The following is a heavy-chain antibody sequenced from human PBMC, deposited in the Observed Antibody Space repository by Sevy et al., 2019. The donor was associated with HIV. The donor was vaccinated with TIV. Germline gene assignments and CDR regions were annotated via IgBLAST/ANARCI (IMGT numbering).Heavy chain of an antibody. J-gene: IGHJ6*02. Sequence: ASVKVSCKASGYTFTSYDINWVRQATGQGLEWMGWMNPNSGNTGYAQKFQGRVTMTRNTSISTAYMELSSLRSEDTAVYYCARGGYYYDSSGYYLFYYYYGMDVWGQGTTVTVSS. CDR2: MNPNSGNT. CDR1: GYTFTSYD. D-gene: IGHD3-22*01. V-gene: IGHV1-8*01. CDR3: ARGGYYYDSSGYYLFYYYYGMDV.